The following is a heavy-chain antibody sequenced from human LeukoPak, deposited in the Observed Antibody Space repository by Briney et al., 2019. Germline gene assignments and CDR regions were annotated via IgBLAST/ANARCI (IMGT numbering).Heavy chain of an antibody. V-gene: IGHV3-33*01. Sequence: PGGSLRLSCAASGFTFSSYGMHWVRQAPGKGLEWVAVIWYDGSNKYYADSVKGRFTISIDNSKNTLYLQMNSLRAEDTAVYYCARDKIAAAGFDYWGPGTLVTVSS. D-gene: IGHD6-13*01. CDR1: GFTFSSYG. J-gene: IGHJ4*02. CDR3: ARDKIAAAGFDY. CDR2: IWYDGSNK.